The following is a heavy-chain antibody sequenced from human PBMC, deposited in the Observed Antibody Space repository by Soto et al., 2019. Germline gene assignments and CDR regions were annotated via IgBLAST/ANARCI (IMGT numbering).Heavy chain of an antibody. Sequence: EVQLLESGGGLVQPGGSLRLSCAASGFTFSSYAMSWVRQAPGKGLEWVSAISGSGGSTYYADSVKGRFTISRDNSKNTLYLQMNSLRAEDTAVYYCANGCPDLGIAAAGTRYYYYGMDVWGQGTTVTVSS. D-gene: IGHD6-13*01. J-gene: IGHJ6*02. CDR2: ISGSGGST. CDR3: ANGCPDLGIAAAGTRYYYYGMDV. CDR1: GFTFSSYA. V-gene: IGHV3-23*01.